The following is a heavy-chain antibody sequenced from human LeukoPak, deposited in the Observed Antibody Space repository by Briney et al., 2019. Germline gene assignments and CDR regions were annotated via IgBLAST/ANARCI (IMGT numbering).Heavy chain of an antibody. CDR1: GVTFSSYT. Sequence: EASVKVSCKASGVTFSSYTISWVRRAPGQGLEWMGRIIPILGTANYAQKFQVRVTITADKSTSTAYMELSSLRSEDTAVYYCARVGPGIVGATNYWGQGTLVTVSS. CDR3: ARVGPGIVGATNY. V-gene: IGHV1-69*08. J-gene: IGHJ4*02. D-gene: IGHD1-26*01. CDR2: IIPILGTA.